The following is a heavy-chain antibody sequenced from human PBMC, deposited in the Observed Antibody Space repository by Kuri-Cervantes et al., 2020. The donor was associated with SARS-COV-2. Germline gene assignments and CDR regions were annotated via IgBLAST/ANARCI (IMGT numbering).Heavy chain of an antibody. Sequence: GGSLRLSCADSGFTFSSYSMNWVRQAPGKGLEWVSYISSSSNYIYYADSLKGRFTISSDNAKNSLYLQMNSLRAEDTAVYYCARAGLSDYAFDIWGQGTMVTVSS. CDR2: ISSSSNYI. V-gene: IGHV3-21*01. CDR1: GFTFSSYS. J-gene: IGHJ3*02. CDR3: ARAGLSDYAFDI. D-gene: IGHD3-16*01.